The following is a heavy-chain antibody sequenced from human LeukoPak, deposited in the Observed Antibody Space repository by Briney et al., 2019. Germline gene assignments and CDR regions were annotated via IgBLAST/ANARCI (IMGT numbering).Heavy chain of an antibody. CDR1: GFTFSSYA. V-gene: IGHV3-7*01. CDR2: IKQDGSEK. CDR3: ARGVTYYYDSSGYHFDY. Sequence: GGSLRLSCAASGFTFSSYAMSWVRQAPGKGLEWVANIKQDGSEKYYVDSVKGRFTISRDNAKNSLYLQMNSLRAEDTAVYYCARGVTYYYDSSGYHFDYWGQGTLVTVSS. D-gene: IGHD3-22*01. J-gene: IGHJ4*02.